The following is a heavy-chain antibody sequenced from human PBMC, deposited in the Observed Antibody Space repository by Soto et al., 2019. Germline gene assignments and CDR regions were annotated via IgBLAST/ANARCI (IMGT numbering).Heavy chain of an antibody. CDR3: LWFGELFSYRMDV. Sequence: TSETLSLTCTVSGGSISSSSYYWGWIRQPPGKGLEWIGSIYYSGSTYYNPSLKSRVTISVDTSKNQFSLKLSSVTAADTAVYYCLWFGELFSYRMDVWGQGSTVPVSS. J-gene: IGHJ6*02. V-gene: IGHV4-39*01. CDR1: GGSISSSSYY. D-gene: IGHD3-10*01. CDR2: IYYSGST.